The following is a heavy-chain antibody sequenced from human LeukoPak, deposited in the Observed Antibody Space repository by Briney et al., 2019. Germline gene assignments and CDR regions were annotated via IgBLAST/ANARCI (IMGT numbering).Heavy chain of an antibody. D-gene: IGHD3-10*01. Sequence: ASVKVSCKTSVYTFTSYGICWVRQAPGQELEWIGWISAYNGNTNYAQKLQGRVTMTTDTSTSTAYMELRSLRSDDTAVYYCARAITMVRGNGNWFDPWGQGTLVTVSS. J-gene: IGHJ5*02. CDR1: VYTFTSYG. CDR3: ARAITMVRGNGNWFDP. V-gene: IGHV1-18*01. CDR2: ISAYNGNT.